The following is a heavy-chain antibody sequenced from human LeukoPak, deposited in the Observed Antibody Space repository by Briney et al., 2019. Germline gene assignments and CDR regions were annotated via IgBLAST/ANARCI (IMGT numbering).Heavy chain of an antibody. CDR2: IYYSGSA. CDR3: ARHITIFGVVIMKGYYYGMDV. D-gene: IGHD3-3*01. J-gene: IGHJ6*02. V-gene: IGHV4-59*01. CDR1: GGSISSYY. Sequence: SETLSLTCTVSGGSISSYYWSWIRQPPGKGLEWIGYIYYSGSANYNPSLKSRVTISVDTSKNQFSLKLSSVTVADTAVYYCARHITIFGVVIMKGYYYGMDVWGQGTTVTVSS.